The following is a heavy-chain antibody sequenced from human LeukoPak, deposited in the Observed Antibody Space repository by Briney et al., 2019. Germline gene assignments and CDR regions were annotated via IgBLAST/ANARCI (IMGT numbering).Heavy chain of an antibody. CDR2: ISAYNGNT. CDR1: GYTFTSYG. J-gene: IGHJ4*02. CDR3: ARVKDVYYFDY. V-gene: IGHV1-18*01. Sequence: ASVKVSCKASGYTFTSYGISWVRHAPRQGLEWMGWISAYNGNTNYAQKLQGRVTMTTDTSTSTAYMELRSLRSDATAVYYCARVKDVYYFDYWGRGTLVTVSS.